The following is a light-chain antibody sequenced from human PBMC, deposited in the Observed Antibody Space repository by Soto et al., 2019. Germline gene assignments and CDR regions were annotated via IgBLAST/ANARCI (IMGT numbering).Light chain of an antibody. CDR1: QGVTTN. J-gene: IGKJ1*01. Sequence: EIVMTQSPATLSLSPGERATLSCRAGQGVTTNFAWYQQKSGQSPRLLIYDVSIRATGVPARFSGTGSETEFTLTISGLKSEDSGVYYCLQHYAWPWTFGQGTKVDIK. V-gene: IGKV3-15*01. CDR2: DVS. CDR3: LQHYAWPWT.